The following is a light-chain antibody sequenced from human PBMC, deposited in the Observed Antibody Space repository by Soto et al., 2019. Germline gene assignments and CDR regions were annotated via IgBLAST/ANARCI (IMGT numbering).Light chain of an antibody. CDR2: EVS. Sequence: QSALTQPASVSGSPGQSITISCTGTSSDVGGYNYVSWYQQHPGKAPKLMIYEVSNRPSGVSNRFSGAKSGNTASLTTSGLPAEDEADYYGTSYTSSSTLVFGTGTKVTVL. V-gene: IGLV2-14*01. CDR3: TSYTSSSTLV. J-gene: IGLJ1*01. CDR1: SSDVGGYNY.